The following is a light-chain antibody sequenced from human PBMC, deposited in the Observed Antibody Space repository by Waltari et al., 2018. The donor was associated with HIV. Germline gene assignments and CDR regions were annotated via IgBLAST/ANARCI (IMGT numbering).Light chain of an antibody. CDR1: SSNIGSNA. CDR3: AAWDDSLNGPL. V-gene: IGLV1-44*01. J-gene: IGLJ3*02. Sequence: QSVLTQPPSASGTPGQRVTIPCSGSSSNIGSNAVNWYQQLPGAAPKLLFYSDNQRPSGVPDRFSGSRSGTSASLAISGLQSGDEADYYCAAWDDSLNGPLFGGGTKLTVL. CDR2: SDN.